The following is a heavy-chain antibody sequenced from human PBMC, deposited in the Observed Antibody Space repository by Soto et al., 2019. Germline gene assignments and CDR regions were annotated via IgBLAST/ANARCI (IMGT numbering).Heavy chain of an antibody. V-gene: IGHV1-18*01. Sequence: QIQLVQSGTEVKKPGASVKVSCRVSGYNFSSYGISWVRQAPGQGLEWMGWISGYNGHTNYAQGLQGRVIMTTDTATSTVYKEMRSLRSDDTAVYYCARLKGDSSNWWGYWGQGTLVTGSS. CDR3: ARLKGDSSNWWGY. CDR2: ISGYNGHT. J-gene: IGHJ4*02. D-gene: IGHD2-8*02. CDR1: GYNFSSYG.